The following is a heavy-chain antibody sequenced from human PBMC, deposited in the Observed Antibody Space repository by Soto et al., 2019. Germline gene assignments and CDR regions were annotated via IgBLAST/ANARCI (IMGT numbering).Heavy chain of an antibody. J-gene: IGHJ4*02. CDR2: ISGGGDDT. Sequence: GGSLRLSCAASVFTFTTYAMNCVRQTPTEGLEWVSAISGGGDDTYYRDSVKGRFTLSRDNSRNTLYLKMNSLTAEDTAVYYCAARWEPTSGATNCWGQGTLVTVSS. CDR3: AARWEPTSGATNC. D-gene: IGHD1-26*01. CDR1: VFTFTTYA. V-gene: IGHV3-23*01.